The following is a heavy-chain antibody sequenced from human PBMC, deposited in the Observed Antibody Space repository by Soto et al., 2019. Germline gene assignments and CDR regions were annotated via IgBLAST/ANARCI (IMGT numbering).Heavy chain of an antibody. CDR3: AKVRVGIDVDFDY. J-gene: IGHJ4*02. CDR2: IRDSDSGGST. CDR1: GFTFSNSA. D-gene: IGHD2-21*01. Sequence: EVQLLESGGGLVQPGGSLGLSCAASGFTFSNSAMTWVRQAPAKGLEWVSTIRDSDSGGSTFYADSVKGRFTISRDDSKNTLYLQMSSLRAEDTAMYYCAKVRVGIDVDFDYWGQGALVTVSS. V-gene: IGHV3-23*01.